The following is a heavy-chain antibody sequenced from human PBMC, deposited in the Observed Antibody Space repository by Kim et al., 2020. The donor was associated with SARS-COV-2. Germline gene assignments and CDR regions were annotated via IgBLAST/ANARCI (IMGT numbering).Heavy chain of an antibody. CDR2: ISGSGGNT. CDR1: GFTFSSYA. CDR3: AKAATSSGWSAFDI. V-gene: IGHV3-23*01. J-gene: IGHJ3*02. D-gene: IGHD6-19*01. Sequence: GGSLRLSCAASGFTFSSYAMSWVRQAPGKGLEWVSTISGSGGNTYYADSVKGRFTISRDNSKNTLYLQMKSLRAEDTAVYYCAKAATSSGWSAFDIWGQGTMVTVSS.